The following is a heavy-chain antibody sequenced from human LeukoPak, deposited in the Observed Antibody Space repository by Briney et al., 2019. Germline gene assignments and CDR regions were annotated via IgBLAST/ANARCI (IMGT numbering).Heavy chain of an antibody. J-gene: IGHJ4*02. CDR3: TRDQSSSGWYDY. CDR2: ISSSSSYI. D-gene: IGHD6-19*01. V-gene: IGHV3-21*01. Sequence: GGSLRLSCAASGFTFSSYSMNWVRQAPGKGLEWVSSISSSSSYIYYADSVKGRFTISRDNAKNSLYLQMNSLRAEDTAVYYCTRDQSSSGWYDYWGQGTLVTVSS. CDR1: GFTFSSYS.